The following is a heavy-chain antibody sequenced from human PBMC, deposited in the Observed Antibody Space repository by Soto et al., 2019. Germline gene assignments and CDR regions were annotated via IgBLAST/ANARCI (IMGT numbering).Heavy chain of an antibody. CDR2: IIPIFGTA. V-gene: IGHV1-69*13. Sequence: SVKVSCKASGYTFTSYGISWVRQAPGQGLEWMGGIIPIFGTANYAQKFQGRVTITADESTSTAYMELSSLRSEDTAVYYCARDPSSGWRYNWFDPWGQGTLVTVSS. D-gene: IGHD6-19*01. CDR3: ARDPSSGWRYNWFDP. J-gene: IGHJ5*02. CDR1: GYTFTSYG.